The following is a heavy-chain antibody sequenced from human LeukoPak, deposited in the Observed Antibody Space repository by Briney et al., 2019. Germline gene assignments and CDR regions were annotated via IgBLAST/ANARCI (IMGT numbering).Heavy chain of an antibody. CDR1: GFTVSSNY. Sequence: GGSLRLSCAASGFTVSSNYMSWVRQAPGKGLEWVSVIYSGGSTYYADSVKGRFTISRDNSKNTLYLQMNSLRAEYTAVYYCANGNRCTSPNCLGYYYFYMDVWGKGTTVTVSS. CDR2: IYSGGST. D-gene: IGHD2-8*01. J-gene: IGHJ6*03. V-gene: IGHV3-53*01. CDR3: ANGNRCTSPNCLGYYYFYMDV.